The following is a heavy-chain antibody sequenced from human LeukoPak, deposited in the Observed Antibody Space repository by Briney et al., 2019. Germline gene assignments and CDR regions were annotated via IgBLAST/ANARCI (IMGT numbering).Heavy chain of an antibody. CDR3: AREAGGDLDY. V-gene: IGHV3-21*01. D-gene: IGHD2-21*01. CDR1: GFTFSSYA. CDR2: ISSSSSYI. Sequence: PGGSLRLSCAASGFTFSSYAMSWVRQAPGKGLEWVSSISSSSSYIYYADSVKGRFTISRDNAKNSLYLQMDSLRAEDTAVYYCAREAGGDLDYWGQGTLVTVSS. J-gene: IGHJ4*02.